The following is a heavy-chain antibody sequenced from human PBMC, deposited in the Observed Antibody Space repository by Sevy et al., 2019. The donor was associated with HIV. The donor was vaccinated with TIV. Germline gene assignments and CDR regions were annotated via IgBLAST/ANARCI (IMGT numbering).Heavy chain of an antibody. J-gene: IGHJ2*01. Sequence: GGCLRLSCAASGFTFKSCLMSWVRQAPGKGLEWVANIKQDGSEKYYVDSVKGRFTISRDNAENSLYLQINSLRVEDTAVYYGARVGWINAWYFDLWGRGTLVTVSS. V-gene: IGHV3-7*01. CDR3: ARVGWINAWYFDL. CDR2: IKQDGSEK. D-gene: IGHD2-2*03. CDR1: GFTFKSCL.